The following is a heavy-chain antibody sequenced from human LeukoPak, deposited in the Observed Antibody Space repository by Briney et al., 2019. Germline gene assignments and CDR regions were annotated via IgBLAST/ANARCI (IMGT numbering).Heavy chain of an antibody. CDR2: INPNSGGT. D-gene: IGHD5-18*01. V-gene: IGHV1-2*02. Sequence: ASVKVSCKASGYTFTGYYMHWVRQAPGQGLEWMGWINPNSGGTNYAQKFQGRVTMTRDTSISTAYMELSRLRSDDTAVYYCARDGTPKSPGYSYGGDFDYWGQGTLVTVSS. J-gene: IGHJ4*02. CDR3: ARDGTPKSPGYSYGGDFDY. CDR1: GYTFTGYY.